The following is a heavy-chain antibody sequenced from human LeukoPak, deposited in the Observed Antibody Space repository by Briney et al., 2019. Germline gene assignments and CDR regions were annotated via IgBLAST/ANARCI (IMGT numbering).Heavy chain of an antibody. CDR2: IRYDGSNK. CDR3: AKESDTATGTNPPFDY. Sequence: GGSLRLSCAASGFTFSSYGMHWVRQAPGKGLEWVAFIRYDGSNKYYADSVKGRFTISRDNSKNTLYLQMNSLRAEDTAVYYCAKESDTATGTNPPFDYWGQGTLVTVSS. V-gene: IGHV3-30*02. D-gene: IGHD5-18*01. J-gene: IGHJ4*02. CDR1: GFTFSSYG.